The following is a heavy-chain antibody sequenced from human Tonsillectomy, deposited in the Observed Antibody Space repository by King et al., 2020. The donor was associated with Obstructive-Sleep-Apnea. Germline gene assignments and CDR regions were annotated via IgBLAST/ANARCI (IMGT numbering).Heavy chain of an antibody. CDR2: INHSGST. D-gene: IGHD1-14*01. V-gene: IGHV4-34*01. CDR1: GGSFSGYY. J-gene: IGHJ6*02. CDR3: ARLRNPSYYYYYGMDV. Sequence: VQLQQWGAGLLKPSETLSLTCAVYGGSFSGYYWSWIRQPPGKGLEWIGEINHSGSTNYNPSLKIRVTISVDTSKNQCSLKLSSVTAADTAVYYCARLRNPSYYYYYGMDVWGQGTTVTVSS.